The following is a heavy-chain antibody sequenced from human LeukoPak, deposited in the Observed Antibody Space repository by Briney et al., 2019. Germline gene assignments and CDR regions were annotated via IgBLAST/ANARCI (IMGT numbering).Heavy chain of an antibody. CDR2: IIPIFGTA. J-gene: IGHJ4*02. CDR3: ARDGSCGSYKSGYFDY. CDR1: GGTFSSYA. D-gene: IGHD2-15*01. Sequence: ASVKVSCKASGGTFSSYAISWVRQAPGQGLEWMGGIIPIFGTANYAQKFQGRVTITADESTSTAYMELSSLRSEDTAVYYCARDGSCGSYKSGYFDYWGQGTLVTVSS. V-gene: IGHV1-69*01.